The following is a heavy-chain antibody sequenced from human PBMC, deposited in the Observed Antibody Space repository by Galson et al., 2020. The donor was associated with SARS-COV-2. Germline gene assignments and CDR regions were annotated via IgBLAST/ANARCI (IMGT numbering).Heavy chain of an antibody. D-gene: IGHD5-18*01. V-gene: IGHV3-23*01. CDR1: GFTFNNYG. Sequence: GGSLRLSCAVSGFTFNNYGMSWVRQAPGKGLEWVSGISNSGTTYHADSVKGRFTISRDNSKNTLFLQMNNLRVEDTAIYYCAKQDTYRNGPDDCWGQGTLVTVSS. J-gene: IGHJ4*02. CDR2: ISNSGTT. CDR3: AKQDTYRNGPDDC.